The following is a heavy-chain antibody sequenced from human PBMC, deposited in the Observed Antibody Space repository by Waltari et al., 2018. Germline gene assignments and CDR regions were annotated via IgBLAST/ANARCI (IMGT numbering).Heavy chain of an antibody. V-gene: IGHV4-39*01. J-gene: IGHJ2*01. CDR3: ARQIGSRRGGWYFDF. CDR2: LFSTGTS. CDR1: PDSISIPGYF. Sequence: HPQLQASGPGLLRPSETLSVTCPVSPDSISIPGYFWGWIRQPPGKGLEWVGSLFSTGTSFINPSLKSQVTMSMDTSKNAFSLKVLSVTATDTAVYYCARQIGSRRGGWYFDFWGRGTLVTVSS. D-gene: IGHD2-15*01.